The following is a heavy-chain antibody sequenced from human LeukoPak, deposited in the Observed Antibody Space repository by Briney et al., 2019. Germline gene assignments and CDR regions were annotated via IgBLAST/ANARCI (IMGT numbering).Heavy chain of an antibody. V-gene: IGHV4-34*01. Sequence: PSETLSLTCAVYGGSFSGYYWSWIRQPPGKGLEWIGEINHSGSTNYNPSLKSRVTISVDTSKNQFSLKLSSVTAADTAVYYCARVPYDYVWGSFEGYYFDYWGQGTLVTVSS. CDR1: GGSFSGYY. CDR3: ARVPYDYVWGSFEGYYFDY. J-gene: IGHJ4*02. CDR2: INHSGST. D-gene: IGHD3-16*01.